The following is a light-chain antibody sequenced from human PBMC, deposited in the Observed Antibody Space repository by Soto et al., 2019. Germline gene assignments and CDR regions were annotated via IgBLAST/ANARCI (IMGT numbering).Light chain of an antibody. CDR2: DAS. CDR3: QQSDSTPYT. V-gene: IGKV1-39*01. J-gene: IGKJ2*01. CDR1: QTISTY. Sequence: DIQMTQSPSSLSASVGDRVTITCRASQTISTYLNWYQQKPGKAPRLLIYDASSLLSGVPSRFSGSGSGTDFTLTIDSLQTEDFSTYYCQQSDSTPYTFGQGTKVDIK.